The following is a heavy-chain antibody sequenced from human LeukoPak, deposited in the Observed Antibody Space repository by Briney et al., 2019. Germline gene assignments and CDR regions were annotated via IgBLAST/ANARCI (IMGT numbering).Heavy chain of an antibody. J-gene: IGHJ4*02. V-gene: IGHV3-64*01. CDR2: IRSDGSST. CDR1: GFSFSAYI. Sequence: GGSLRPSCVASGFSFSAYIMHWVRQAPGKGLEYVSAIRSDGSSTFYPNSVKGRFTISRDNSKSTLYLQMGSLRAEDTAVYYCTRRYGGHSGWAGYHDSWGQGTLVTVSS. CDR3: TRRYGGHSGWAGYHDS. D-gene: IGHD6-19*01.